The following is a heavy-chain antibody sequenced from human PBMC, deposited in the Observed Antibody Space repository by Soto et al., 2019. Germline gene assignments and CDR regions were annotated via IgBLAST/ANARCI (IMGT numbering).Heavy chain of an antibody. D-gene: IGHD6-13*01. Sequence: GGSLTLSSSASGFPFSSYAMHWVRHAPGKGLEYVSAISSDGGITYYADSVKGRFTMSRDNSRNTLYLQVSSLRAEDTGVYYCVKDELATAGTFDYWGLGTLVTVSS. CDR1: GFPFSSYA. V-gene: IGHV3-64D*06. J-gene: IGHJ4*02. CDR2: ISSDGGIT. CDR3: VKDELATAGTFDY.